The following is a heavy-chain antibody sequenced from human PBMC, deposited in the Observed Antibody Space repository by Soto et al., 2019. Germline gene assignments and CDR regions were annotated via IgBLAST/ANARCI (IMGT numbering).Heavy chain of an antibody. CDR3: ARGGYCSGGSCYRYFQH. CDR1: GFTFSSYW. Sequence: GGSLRLSCAASGFTFSSYWMHWVRQAPGKGLVWVSRINSDGSSTSYADSVKGRFTISRDNAKNTLYLQMNSLRAEDTAVYYCARGGYCSGGSCYRYFQHWGQGTLVTVSS. J-gene: IGHJ1*01. D-gene: IGHD2-15*01. CDR2: INSDGSST. V-gene: IGHV3-74*01.